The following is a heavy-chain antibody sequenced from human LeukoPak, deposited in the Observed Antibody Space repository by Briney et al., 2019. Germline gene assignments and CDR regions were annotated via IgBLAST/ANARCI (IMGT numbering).Heavy chain of an antibody. CDR1: GGSFSGYY. D-gene: IGHD6-19*01. CDR3: ARHPVAGSPDY. CDR2: TNHSGST. V-gene: IGHV4-34*01. J-gene: IGHJ4*02. Sequence: SETLSLTCAVYGGSFSGYYWSWIRQPPGKGLEWIGETNHSGSTNYNPSLKSRVTISVDTSKNQFSLKLSSVTAADTAVYYCARHPVAGSPDYWGQGTLVTVSS.